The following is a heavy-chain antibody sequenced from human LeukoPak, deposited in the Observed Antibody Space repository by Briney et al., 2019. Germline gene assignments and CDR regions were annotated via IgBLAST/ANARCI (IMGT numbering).Heavy chain of an antibody. CDR2: IWYDGSNK. D-gene: IGHD5-24*01. CDR1: GFTFSSYG. CDR3: ANDLSWGGYNL. V-gene: IGHV3-33*06. Sequence: GRSLRLSCAASGFTFSSYGMHWVRQAPGKGLEWVAVIWYDGSNKYYAGSVKGRFTISRDNSKNTLYLQMNSLRAEDTAVYHCANDLSWGGYNLWGQGTLVTVSS. J-gene: IGHJ4*02.